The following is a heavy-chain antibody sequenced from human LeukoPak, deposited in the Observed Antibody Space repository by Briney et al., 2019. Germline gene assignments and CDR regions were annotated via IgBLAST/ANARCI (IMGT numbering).Heavy chain of an antibody. Sequence: SVKVSCKASGDTFSTHAISWVRQAPGQGLEWMGRIIPFFGTSIYAQKFQARITITTDESTSTAYMELSSLRSEDTAVYYCATSGGRSWPPERLYYYYMDVWGKGTTVTVSS. CDR2: IIPFFGTS. J-gene: IGHJ6*03. CDR1: GDTFSTHA. CDR3: ATSGGRSWPPERLYYYYMDV. V-gene: IGHV1-69*05. D-gene: IGHD6-13*01.